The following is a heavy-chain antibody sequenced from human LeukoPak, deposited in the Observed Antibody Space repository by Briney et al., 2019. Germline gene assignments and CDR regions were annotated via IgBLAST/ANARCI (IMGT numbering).Heavy chain of an antibody. CDR1: GGSFSSYY. CDR2: IYYSGST. D-gene: IGHD6-6*01. Sequence: SETLSLTCAVYGGSFSSYYWSWIRQPPGKGLEWIGYIYYSGSTNYNPSLKSRVTISVDTSKNQFSLKLSSVTAADTAVYYCARHGIAARPGFDYWGQGTLVTVSS. V-gene: IGHV4-59*08. CDR3: ARHGIAARPGFDY. J-gene: IGHJ4*02.